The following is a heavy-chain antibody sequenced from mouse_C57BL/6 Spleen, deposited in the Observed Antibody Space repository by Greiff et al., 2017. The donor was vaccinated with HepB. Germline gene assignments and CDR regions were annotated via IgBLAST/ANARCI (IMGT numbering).Heavy chain of an antibody. CDR3: ARDYYGPNWYAMDY. V-gene: IGHV1-50*01. CDR2: IDPSDSYT. J-gene: IGHJ4*01. D-gene: IGHD1-2*01. CDR1: GYTFTSYW. Sequence: QVQLQQPGAELVKPGASVKLSCKASGYTFTSYWMQWVKQRPGQGLEWIGEIDPSDSYTNYNQKFKGKATLNVDTSSSTAYMQLSSLTSEDSAVYYCARDYYGPNWYAMDYWGQGTSVTVSS.